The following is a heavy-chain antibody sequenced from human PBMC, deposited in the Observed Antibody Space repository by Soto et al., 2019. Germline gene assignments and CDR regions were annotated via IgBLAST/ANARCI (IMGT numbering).Heavy chain of an antibody. CDR2: IDYSGNT. CDR3: ARVGNVDYYYYMDV. CDR1: GGSISSYY. Sequence: SETLSLTCTVSGGSISSYYWSWIRQPPGKGLEWIGYIDYSGNTKYNPSLESRVTISVDTSKKQFSLRLRSVTAADTAVYSCARVGNVDYYYYMDVWGKGTTVTVSS. V-gene: IGHV4-59*08. J-gene: IGHJ6*03. D-gene: IGHD2-15*01.